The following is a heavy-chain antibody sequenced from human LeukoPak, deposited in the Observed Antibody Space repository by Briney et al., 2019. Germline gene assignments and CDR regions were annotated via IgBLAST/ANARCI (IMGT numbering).Heavy chain of an antibody. V-gene: IGHV3-21*01. J-gene: IGHJ3*02. CDR3: ARGGLNYYDSSGYSGFDI. CDR2: ISSSSSYI. CDR1: GFTFSSYS. Sequence: PGGSLRLSCAASGFTFSSYSMNWVRQAPGKGLEWVSSISSSSSYIYYADSVKGRFTISRDNAKHSLYLQMNSLRAEDTAVYYCARGGLNYYDSSGYSGFDIWGQGTMVTVSS. D-gene: IGHD3-22*01.